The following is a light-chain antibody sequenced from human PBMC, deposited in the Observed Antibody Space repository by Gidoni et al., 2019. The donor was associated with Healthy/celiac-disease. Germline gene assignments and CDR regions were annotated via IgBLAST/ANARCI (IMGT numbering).Light chain of an antibody. V-gene: IGLV3-1*01. Sequence: SYELTQPPSVSVSPGQTASITCSGDKLGDKYACWYQQKQGQSPVLVIYQDSKRPSGIPERFSGSNSGNTATLTISGTQAMDEADYYCQAWDSSTEDVVFGGGTKLTVL. CDR1: KLGDKY. CDR2: QDS. J-gene: IGLJ2*01. CDR3: QAWDSSTEDVV.